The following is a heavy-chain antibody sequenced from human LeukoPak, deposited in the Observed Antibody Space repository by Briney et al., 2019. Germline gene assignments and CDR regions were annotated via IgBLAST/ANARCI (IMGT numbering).Heavy chain of an antibody. CDR1: GFTFSTYT. D-gene: IGHD2-21*02. J-gene: IGHJ4*02. Sequence: GGSLRLSCAGAGFTFSTYTLKWVRQTPGKGLEWVSSISSSSTYIYYADSVKGRFTISRDNSRNTLYLQMNSLSGEDTAVYYCARKDSAVTALSEKYFDYWGQGALVTVSS. CDR3: ARKDSAVTALSEKYFDY. CDR2: ISSSSTYI. V-gene: IGHV3-21*01.